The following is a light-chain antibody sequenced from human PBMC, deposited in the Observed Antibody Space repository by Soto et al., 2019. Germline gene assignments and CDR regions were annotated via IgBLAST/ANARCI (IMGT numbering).Light chain of an antibody. Sequence: DVVMTQSPLSLPVTLGQPASISCRSSQSLVYSDGNTYLNWFQQRPGQSPRRLIYNVSKRDSGVPDRSGGSGCCSDFTVEISSVEAEDVGVYYCMQGTHWPPITFGQGTRLEIK. CDR3: MQGTHWPPIT. J-gene: IGKJ5*01. CDR1: QSLVYSDGNTY. CDR2: NVS. V-gene: IGKV2-30*01.